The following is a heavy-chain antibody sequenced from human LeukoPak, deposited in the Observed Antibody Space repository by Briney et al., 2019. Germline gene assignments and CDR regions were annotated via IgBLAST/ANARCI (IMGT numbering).Heavy chain of an antibody. D-gene: IGHD3-16*01. Sequence: SETLSLTCTVSGGSISSYYWSWIRQPPGRGLEWIGYIYYSGSTKYNPSLKSRVTISVDTSKNQFSLKLSSVTAADTAVYYCARVLTGPAAFDIWGQGTMVTVSS. CDR3: ARVLTGPAAFDI. CDR2: IYYSGST. V-gene: IGHV4-59*01. J-gene: IGHJ3*02. CDR1: GGSISSYY.